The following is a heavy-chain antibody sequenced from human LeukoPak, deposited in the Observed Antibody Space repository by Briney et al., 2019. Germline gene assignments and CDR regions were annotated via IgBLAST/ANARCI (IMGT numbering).Heavy chain of an antibody. V-gene: IGHV4-59*11. J-gene: IGHJ4*02. Sequence: SETLSLTCTVSGVSSSSXXXXXIRQPPGXXXXXXXXVHYSGGTRXNPSLXXXXXIXLDTSKNQFSLRLSSVTAADTAVYYCAIRPLGYCSDSTCRDYWGQGTLVAISS. CDR3: AIRPLGYCSDSTCRDY. CDR2: VHYSGGT. D-gene: IGHD2-15*01. CDR1: GVSSSSXX.